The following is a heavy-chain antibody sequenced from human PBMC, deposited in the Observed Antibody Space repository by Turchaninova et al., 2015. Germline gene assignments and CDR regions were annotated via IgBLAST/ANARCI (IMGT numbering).Heavy chain of an antibody. CDR3: ARAPGLYDAFDI. Sequence: EVQLVESGGGLVKPGGSLRLSCEASGFPFSRYSMHWVRPAPGTGLGWVSSVSSNSVYMSHTEGWKCRLTIARDNSKKPLFLKRNSLRAEDTAVYYCARAPGLYDAFDIWGQVTMVTVSS. J-gene: IGHJ3*02. CDR2: VSSNSVYM. CDR1: GFPFSRYS. V-gene: IGHV3-21*01. D-gene: IGHD2-2*02.